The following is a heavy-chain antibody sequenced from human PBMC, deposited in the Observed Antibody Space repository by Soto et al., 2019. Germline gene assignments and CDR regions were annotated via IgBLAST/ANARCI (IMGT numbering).Heavy chain of an antibody. Sequence: SGTLCLTGAVYDGAFSGDYWSWIRQPPGKGLEWIGEINHSESTNYNPSLKSRVTISVDTSKNQFSLKLSSVTAADTAVYYCASGLSIAVAGTGFGYWGQGTLVTVSS. D-gene: IGHD6-19*01. V-gene: IGHV4-34*01. CDR1: DGAFSGDY. CDR2: INHSEST. J-gene: IGHJ4*02. CDR3: ASGLSIAVAGTGFGY.